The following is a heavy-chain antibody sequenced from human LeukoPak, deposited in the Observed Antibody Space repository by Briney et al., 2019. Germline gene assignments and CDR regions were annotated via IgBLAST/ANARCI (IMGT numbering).Heavy chain of an antibody. Sequence: ASVKVSCKASGYTFTGYYMHWVRQAPGQGLEWMGWINPNSGGTNYAQKFQGRVTMTRDTSISTAYMELSRLRSDDTAVYYCARDLGYDFWSGYLYYYGMDVWGQGTTVTVSS. V-gene: IGHV1-2*02. CDR3: ARDLGYDFWSGYLYYYGMDV. CDR1: GYTFTGYY. CDR2: INPNSGGT. J-gene: IGHJ6*02. D-gene: IGHD3-3*01.